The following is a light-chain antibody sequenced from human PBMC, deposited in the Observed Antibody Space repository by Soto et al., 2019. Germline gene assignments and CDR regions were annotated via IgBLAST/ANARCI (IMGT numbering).Light chain of an antibody. Sequence: QSVLTQPPSVSGAPGQRVTISCTGSSSNIGSNTVAWYQHLPGTAPPRLIFTAGQRPSGVPGRFSGSKSGTSASLAISGLQSEDEGDYYCSAWDNSLNGYVFGPGTKVTVL. J-gene: IGLJ1*01. CDR2: TAG. V-gene: IGLV1-44*01. CDR3: SAWDNSLNGYV. CDR1: SSNIGSNT.